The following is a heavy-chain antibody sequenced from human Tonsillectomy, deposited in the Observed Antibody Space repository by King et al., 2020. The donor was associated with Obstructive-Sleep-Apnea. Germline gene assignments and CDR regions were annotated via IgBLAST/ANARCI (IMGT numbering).Heavy chain of an antibody. J-gene: IGHJ4*02. CDR1: GFTFSSYA. V-gene: IGHV3-23*04. CDR2: ISNSGGST. D-gene: IGHD2-15*01. Sequence: VQLVQSGGDLVQPGGSLRLSCAASGFTFSSYAMSWVRQAPGKGLEWVSSISNSGGSTYYADSVKGRVTISRDNSKNTLYLQMDSLRAEDTAVYYCAKNRGYCSGGSCYSDYWGQGTLVTVSS. CDR3: AKNRGYCSGGSCYSDY.